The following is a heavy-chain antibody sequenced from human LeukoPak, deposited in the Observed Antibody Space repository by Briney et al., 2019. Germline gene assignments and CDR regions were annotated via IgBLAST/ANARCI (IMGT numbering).Heavy chain of an antibody. CDR1: GFTFSSYS. Sequence: GGSLRLSCAASGFTFSSYSMNWVRQAPGKGLEWVAVISYDGSNKYYADSVKGRFTISRDNSKNTLYLQMNSLRAEDTAVYYCARDYYDSSGYYYVPLGYWGQGTLVTVSS. CDR3: ARDYYDSSGYYYVPLGY. D-gene: IGHD3-22*01. CDR2: ISYDGSNK. V-gene: IGHV3-30*03. J-gene: IGHJ4*02.